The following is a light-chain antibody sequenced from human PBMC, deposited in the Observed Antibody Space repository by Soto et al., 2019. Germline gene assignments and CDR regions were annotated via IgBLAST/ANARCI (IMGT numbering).Light chain of an antibody. CDR3: QQSFSSPPRT. CDR2: AAS. CDR1: QNIKTY. J-gene: IGKJ1*01. V-gene: IGKV1-39*01. Sequence: DIQMTQSPSSLSASVGDSVTITCRASQNIKTYLNWYQQKPGKAPNLLIYAASSLHSGVPSRFSGSGSGTDFTLTIISLQPEDFATYYCQQSFSSPPRTFGQGTKVEIK.